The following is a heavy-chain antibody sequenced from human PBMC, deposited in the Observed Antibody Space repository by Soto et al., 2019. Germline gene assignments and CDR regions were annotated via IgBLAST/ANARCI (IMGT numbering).Heavy chain of an antibody. J-gene: IGHJ4*02. V-gene: IGHV3-30*18. CDR1: GFTFNTYG. CDR3: AKSPNFYCSSPNCYKYYFDH. CDR2: ISYDGSEK. D-gene: IGHD2-2*02. Sequence: QTGGSLRLSCAASGFTFNTYGMHWVRQAPGKGLEWVAVISYDGSEKYYVDSVKGRFTISKDNSKNTLYLQMNSLRPEDTAVYYCAKSPNFYCSSPNCYKYYFDHWGQGTRVTASS.